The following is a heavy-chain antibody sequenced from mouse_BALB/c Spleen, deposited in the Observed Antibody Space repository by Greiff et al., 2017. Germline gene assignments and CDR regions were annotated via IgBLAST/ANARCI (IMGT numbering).Heavy chain of an antibody. CDR1: GYTFTSYW. V-gene: IGHV1S81*02. J-gene: IGHJ4*01. Sequence: QVQLKQPGAELVKPGASVKLSCKASGYTFTSYWMHWVKQRPGQGLEWIGEINPSNGRTNYNEKFKSKATLTVDKSSSTAYMQLSSLTSEDSAVYYCARASYYDAMDYWGQGTSVTVSS. CDR3: ARASYYDAMDY. D-gene: IGHD6-1*01. CDR2: INPSNGRT.